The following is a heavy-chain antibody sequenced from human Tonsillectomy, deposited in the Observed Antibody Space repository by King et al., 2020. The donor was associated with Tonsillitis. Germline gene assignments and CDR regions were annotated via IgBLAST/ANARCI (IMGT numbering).Heavy chain of an antibody. J-gene: IGHJ4*02. CDR3: ARDPGGGWSPHDY. D-gene: IGHD6-19*01. CDR1: GFTFSNYW. Sequence: EVQLVESGGGLVQPGGSLRLSCAVSGFTFSNYWMTWVRQAPGKGLEWVANIKQDGSEKYYEDSVKGRFTISRDNAENSLFLQMNSLRADDTAVYFCARDPGGGWSPHDYWGQGTLVTVSS. V-gene: IGHV3-7*03. CDR2: IKQDGSEK.